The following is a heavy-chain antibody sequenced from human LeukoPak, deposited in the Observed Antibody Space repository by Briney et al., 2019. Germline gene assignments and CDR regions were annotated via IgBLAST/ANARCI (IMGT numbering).Heavy chain of an antibody. D-gene: IGHD1-7*01. J-gene: IGHJ5*02. CDR1: GSPFSSYA. Sequence: ASVKVSCKASGSPFSSYAISWVRQAPGQWLAWVGGIMPIFGTANYAQKFQGRVTITTDESTNTAYMELSSLRSEDTAVYYCARDNYAGANWFDPWGQGTLVTVSS. V-gene: IGHV1-69*05. CDR3: ARDNYAGANWFDP. CDR2: IMPIFGTA.